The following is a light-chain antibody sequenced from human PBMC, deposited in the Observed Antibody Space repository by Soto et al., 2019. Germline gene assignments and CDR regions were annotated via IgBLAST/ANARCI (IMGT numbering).Light chain of an antibody. Sequence: EIVMTQSPATLSVSPGERATLSCRASQTVNKNVAWFQQKPGQAPRLLIYDVSTRATGIPARFGGRGSGTAFTLTISSQQSEDSAIYYCQQYNKWWTFGQGTKVEIK. CDR3: QQYNKWWT. CDR2: DVS. J-gene: IGKJ1*01. CDR1: QTVNKN. V-gene: IGKV3-15*01.